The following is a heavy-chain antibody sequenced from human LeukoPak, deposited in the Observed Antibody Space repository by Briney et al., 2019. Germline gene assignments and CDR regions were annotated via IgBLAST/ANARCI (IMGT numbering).Heavy chain of an antibody. CDR3: AKASTYYDILTGYYSGYFDY. CDR1: GFTFSSYA. CDR2: ISGSGGST. J-gene: IGHJ4*02. V-gene: IGHV3-23*01. Sequence: GGPLRLSCAASGFTFSSYAMSWVRQAPGKGLEGVSAISGSGGSTYYADSVKGRFTISRDNSKNTLYLQMNSLRAEDTAVYYCAKASTYYDILTGYYSGYFDYWGQGTLVTVSS. D-gene: IGHD3-9*01.